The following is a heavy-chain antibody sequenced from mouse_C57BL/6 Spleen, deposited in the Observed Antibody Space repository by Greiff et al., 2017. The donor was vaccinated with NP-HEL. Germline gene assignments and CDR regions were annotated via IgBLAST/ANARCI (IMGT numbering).Heavy chain of an antibody. J-gene: IGHJ3*01. V-gene: IGHV5-17*01. CDR2: ISSGSSTI. CDR3: AREGDASFAY. Sequence: EVKLMESGGGLVKPGGSLKLSCAASGFTFSDYGMHWVRQAPEKGLEWVAYISSGSSTIYYADTVKGRFTISRDNAKNTLFLQMTSLRSEDTAMYYCAREGDASFAYWGQGTLVTVSA. D-gene: IGHD2-13*01. CDR1: GFTFSDYG.